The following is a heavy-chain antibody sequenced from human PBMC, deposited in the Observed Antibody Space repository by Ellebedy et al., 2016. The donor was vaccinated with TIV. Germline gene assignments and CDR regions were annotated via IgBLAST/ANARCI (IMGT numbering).Heavy chain of an antibody. J-gene: IGHJ6*02. CDR1: GFTFSDYF. V-gene: IGHV3-11*01. CDR3: GRAREPGYFAYYYHGMDV. Sequence: PGGSLRLSCAGSGFTFSDYFMTWVRQAPGKGLEWISYITNTGSTIYSADSVKGRFTVARDNSKNSLFLQMNNLRGEDAAVYYCGRAREPGYFAYYYHGMDVWGQGTTVTVSS. D-gene: IGHD3-9*01. CDR2: ITNTGSTI.